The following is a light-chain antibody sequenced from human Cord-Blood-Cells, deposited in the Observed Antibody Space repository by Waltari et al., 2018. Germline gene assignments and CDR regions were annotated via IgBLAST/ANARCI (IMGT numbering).Light chain of an antibody. CDR2: GNS. CDR3: QSYDSSLSGYV. Sequence: QSVLTQPPSVSGAPGQRVTISCTGSSSNIGAGQAVNWYQQRPGTAPKLLIYGNSNRPSGVPDRFSGSKSGTSASLAITGLQAEDEADYYCQSYDSSLSGYVFGTGTKVTVL. J-gene: IGLJ1*01. CDR1: SSNIGAGQA. V-gene: IGLV1-40*01.